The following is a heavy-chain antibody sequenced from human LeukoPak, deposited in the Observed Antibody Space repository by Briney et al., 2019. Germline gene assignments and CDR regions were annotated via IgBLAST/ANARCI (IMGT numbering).Heavy chain of an antibody. Sequence: GGSLRLSCAASGFTFSSYAMHWVRQAPGKGLEWVAVISYDGSNKYYADSVKGRFTISRDNSKNTLYLQMNSLRAEDTAVYYCAKDRGGYSSGWPTNYFDYWGQGTLVTVSS. D-gene: IGHD6-19*01. J-gene: IGHJ4*02. CDR1: GFTFSSYA. CDR2: ISYDGSNK. CDR3: AKDRGGYSSGWPTNYFDY. V-gene: IGHV3-30-3*01.